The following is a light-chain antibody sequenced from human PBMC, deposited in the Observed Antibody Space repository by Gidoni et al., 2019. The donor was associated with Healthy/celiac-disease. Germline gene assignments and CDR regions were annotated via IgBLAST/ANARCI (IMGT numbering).Light chain of an antibody. CDR2: GAS. V-gene: IGKV3-20*01. CDR1: QSVSSSY. Sequence: IVLTQPPGTLSWSPGERATRSCRASQSVSSSYLAWYQQKPGQAPRLLIYGASSRATGIPDRFSGSGSGTDFTLTISRLEPEDFAVYYCQQYGSSPRTFGQGTKLEIK. J-gene: IGKJ2*02. CDR3: QQYGSSPRT.